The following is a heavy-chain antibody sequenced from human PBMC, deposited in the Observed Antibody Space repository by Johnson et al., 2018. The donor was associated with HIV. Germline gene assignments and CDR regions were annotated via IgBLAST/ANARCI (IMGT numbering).Heavy chain of an antibody. CDR1: GFTFSGYG. CDR3: ASLSGRYCSGGSCPLGAFDI. Sequence: QVQLVESGGGLVQPGGSLRLSCAASGFTFSGYGMHWVRQTPGKGLEWVAFIRHDGNNKYYAESMKGRLIISRDNSKNTLYLQMNSLRAEDTAVYYCASLSGRYCSGGSCPLGAFDIWGQGTMVTVSS. J-gene: IGHJ3*02. D-gene: IGHD2-15*01. CDR2: IRHDGNNK. V-gene: IGHV3-30*02.